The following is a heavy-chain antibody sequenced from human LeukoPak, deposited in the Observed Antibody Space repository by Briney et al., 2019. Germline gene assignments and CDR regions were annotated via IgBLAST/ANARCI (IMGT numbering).Heavy chain of an antibody. CDR3: VRRAPGATEDS. V-gene: IGHV4-39*07. CDR2: IYSSGST. D-gene: IGHD1-26*01. CDR1: GVSISNYISY. Sequence: SETLSLTCTVSGVSISNYISYWGWVRQPPGKGLEWIGSIYSSGSTYYNPSLKSRLTISADTSKNQFSLRLSSVTAADTAVYYCVRRAPGATEDSWGQGALVTVSS. J-gene: IGHJ4*02.